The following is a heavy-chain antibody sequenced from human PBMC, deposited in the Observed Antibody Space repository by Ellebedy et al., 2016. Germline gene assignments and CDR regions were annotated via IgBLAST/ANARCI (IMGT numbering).Heavy chain of an antibody. CDR2: IYPGDSDT. CDR1: GYSFTSYW. V-gene: IGHV5-51*01. CDR3: VRLRAGGERWLPREPFDY. D-gene: IGHD5-24*01. Sequence: GESLKISXKGSGYSFTSYWIAWVRQMPGKGLERVGIIYPGDSDTRYSASFQGQVTISADKSINTAYLQWSSLKASDTAMFYCVRLRAGGERWLPREPFDYWGQGTLVTVSS. J-gene: IGHJ4*02.